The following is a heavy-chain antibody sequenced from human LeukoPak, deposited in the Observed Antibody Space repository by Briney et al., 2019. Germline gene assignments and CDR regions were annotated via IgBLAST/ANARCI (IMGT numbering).Heavy chain of an antibody. V-gene: IGHV3-13*01. Sequence: TGGSLRLSCAASGFTFSSYDMHWVRQATGKGLEWVSAIGTAGDTYYPGSVKGRLAISRENAKNSLYLQMNSLRAGDTAVYYCARGLRTGAFDIWGQGTMVTVSS. CDR2: IGTAGDT. J-gene: IGHJ3*02. CDR1: GFTFSSYD. CDR3: ARGLRTGAFDI. D-gene: IGHD5/OR15-5a*01.